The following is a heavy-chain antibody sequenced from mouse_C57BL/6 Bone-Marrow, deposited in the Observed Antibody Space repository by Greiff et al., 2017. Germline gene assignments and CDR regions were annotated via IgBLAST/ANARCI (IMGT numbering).Heavy chain of an antibody. D-gene: IGHD1-3*01. Sequence: QVQLQQPGAELVRPGSSVKLSCKASGYTFTSYWMDWVKQRPGQGLEWIGNIYPSDSETHYNQKFKDKATLTVDKSSSTAYMQLSSLTSEDSAVYYCARMRDNNPSYFVCWGQGATLTVSS. CDR3: ARMRDNNPSYFVC. CDR1: GYTFTSYW. CDR2: IYPSDSET. V-gene: IGHV1-61*01. J-gene: IGHJ2*01.